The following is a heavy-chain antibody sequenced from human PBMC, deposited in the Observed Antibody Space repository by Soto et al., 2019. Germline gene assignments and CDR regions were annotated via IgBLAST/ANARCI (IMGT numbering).Heavy chain of an antibody. Sequence: PGESLRISCKGSGYSFTSYWIGWVRQMPGKGLEWMGIIYPGDSDTRYSPSFQGQVTISADKSISTAYLQWSSLKASDTAVYYCARDPQNLRFLEWSPGWFDPWGQGTLVTVSS. J-gene: IGHJ5*02. V-gene: IGHV5-51*01. D-gene: IGHD3-3*01. CDR2: IYPGDSDT. CDR1: GYSFTSYW. CDR3: ARDPQNLRFLEWSPGWFDP.